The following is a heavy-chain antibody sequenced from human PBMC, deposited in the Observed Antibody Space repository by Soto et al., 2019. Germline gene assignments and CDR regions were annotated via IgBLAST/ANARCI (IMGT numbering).Heavy chain of an antibody. Sequence: SETLSLTCAVYGGSFSGYYWSWIRQPPGKGLEWIGEINHSGSTNYNPSLKGRVTISVDTSKNQFSLKLSSVTAADTAVYYCAGGRRPVYYYGSGIFYFDYWGKGTLVTVSS. V-gene: IGHV4-34*01. J-gene: IGHJ4*02. CDR3: AGGRRPVYYYGSGIFYFDY. CDR1: GGSFSGYY. CDR2: INHSGST. D-gene: IGHD3-10*01.